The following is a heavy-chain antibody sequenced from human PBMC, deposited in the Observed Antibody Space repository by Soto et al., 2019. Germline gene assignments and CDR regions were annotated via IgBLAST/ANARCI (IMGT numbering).Heavy chain of an antibody. D-gene: IGHD1-7*01. J-gene: IGHJ6*02. CDR2: IYYSGST. CDR1: GGSISSGGYY. V-gene: IGHV4-31*03. Sequence: SETLSLTCTVSGGSISSGGYYWSWIRQHPGKGLEWIGYIYYSGSTYYNPSLKSRVTISVETSKNQFSLKLSSVTAADTAVYYCARGRNVNWNYGYYYGMDVWGQGTTVTVSS. CDR3: ARGRNVNWNYGYYYGMDV.